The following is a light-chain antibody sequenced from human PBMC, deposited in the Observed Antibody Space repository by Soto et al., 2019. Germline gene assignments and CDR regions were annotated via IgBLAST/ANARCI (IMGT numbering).Light chain of an antibody. Sequence: DIQRTQSPSSLSASVGDTVTITCRASQDIRNDLGWYQQKPGKAPKRLIYAASSLQSGVPSRFSGSGSGTDFTLTISSLQPEDVAAYYGQRTYNAPPQTFGQGTKVDIK. CDR1: QDIRND. V-gene: IGKV1-17*01. CDR2: AAS. J-gene: IGKJ1*01. CDR3: QRTYNAPPQT.